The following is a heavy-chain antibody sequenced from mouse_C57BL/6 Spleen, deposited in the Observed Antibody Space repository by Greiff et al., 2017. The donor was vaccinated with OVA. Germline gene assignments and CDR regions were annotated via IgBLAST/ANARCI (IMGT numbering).Heavy chain of an antibody. CDR3: ARGDYGSSYDYFDY. CDR2: INPNYGTT. CDR1: GYSFTDFN. V-gene: IGHV1-39*01. J-gene: IGHJ2*01. Sequence: VQLQQSGPELVKPGASVKISCKASGYSFTDFNMNWVKQSNGKSLEWIGVINPNYGTTSYNQKFKGKATLTVDQSSSTAYMQLNSLTSEDSAVYYCARGDYGSSYDYFDYWGQGTTLTVSS. D-gene: IGHD1-1*01.